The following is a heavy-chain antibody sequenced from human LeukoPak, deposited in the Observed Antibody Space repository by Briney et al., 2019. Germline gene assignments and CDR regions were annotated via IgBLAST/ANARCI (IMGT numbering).Heavy chain of an antibody. D-gene: IGHD3-3*01. Sequence: PSETLSLTCAVPGYSISSGYYWGWIRQPPGKGLEWIGSIYHSGSTYYNPSLKSRVTISVDTSKNQFSLKLSSVTAADTAVYYCARAYYDFWSGYPYYYYMDVWGKGTTVTVSS. CDR2: IYHSGST. CDR3: ARAYYDFWSGYPYYYYMDV. J-gene: IGHJ6*03. V-gene: IGHV4-38-2*01. CDR1: GYSISSGYY.